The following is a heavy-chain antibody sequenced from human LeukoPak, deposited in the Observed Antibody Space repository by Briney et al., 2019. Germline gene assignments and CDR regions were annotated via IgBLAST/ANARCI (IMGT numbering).Heavy chain of an antibody. D-gene: IGHD1-26*01. CDR2: ISAYNGNT. J-gene: IGHJ5*02. CDR1: GYTFTSYG. V-gene: IGHV1-18*01. Sequence: ASVKVSCKASGYTFTSYGISWVRQAPGQGLEWMGWISAYNGNTNYAQKLQGRVTMTIDTSTSTAYMELRSLRSDDTAVYYCARDLWEARTVGMTQFDPWGQGTLVTVSS. CDR3: ARDLWEARTVGMTQFDP.